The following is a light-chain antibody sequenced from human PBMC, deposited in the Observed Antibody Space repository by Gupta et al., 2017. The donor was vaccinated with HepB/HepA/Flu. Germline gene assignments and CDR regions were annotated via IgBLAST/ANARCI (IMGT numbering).Light chain of an antibody. CDR3: QQAHSFPLT. Sequence: DIQMTQSPSFVSASVGERVTISCRASDDVGPWVAWYQQRPGEAPRLLIYAASTLKAGVPSRFGGSGSGTHFSLTINNLQREDSATFFCQQAHSFPLTFGGGTKVKIK. CDR1: DDVGPW. V-gene: IGKV1-12*01. J-gene: IGKJ4*01. CDR2: AAS.